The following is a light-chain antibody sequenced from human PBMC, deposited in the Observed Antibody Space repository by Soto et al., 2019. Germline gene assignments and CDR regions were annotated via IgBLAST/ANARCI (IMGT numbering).Light chain of an antibody. Sequence: ELVLTQSPATLSVSPGKSATLSCRASQGGGSTLAWYQQKPGRAPRLLIYDAYIRATGIPARFSGAGSGTEFTLTISRLQSDDFAVYYCQHYLTRPLAFGGGTRVEI. CDR2: DAY. CDR1: QGGGST. V-gene: IGKV3-15*01. J-gene: IGKJ4*01. CDR3: QHYLTRPLA.